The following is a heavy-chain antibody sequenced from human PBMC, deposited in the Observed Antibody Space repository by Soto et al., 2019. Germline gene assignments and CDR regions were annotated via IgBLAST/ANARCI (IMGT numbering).Heavy chain of an antibody. CDR1: GYTFTSYD. CDR3: ARGHHPYYDFWSGYWGTSYYYYYMDV. Sequence: ASVKVSCKASGYTFTSYDINWVRQATGQGLEWMGWMNPNSGNTGYAQKFQGRVTMTRNTSISTAYMELSSLRSEDTAVYYCARGHHPYYDFWSGYWGTSYYYYYMDVWGKGTTVTVSS. J-gene: IGHJ6*03. CDR2: MNPNSGNT. V-gene: IGHV1-8*01. D-gene: IGHD3-3*01.